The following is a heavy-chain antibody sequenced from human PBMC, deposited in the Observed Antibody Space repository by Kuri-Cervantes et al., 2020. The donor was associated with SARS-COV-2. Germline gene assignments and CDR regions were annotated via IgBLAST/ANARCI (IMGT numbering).Heavy chain of an antibody. V-gene: IGHV3-33*01. Sequence: GGSLRLSCAASGFTFSSYGMHWVRQAPGKGLEWVAVIWYDGSNKYYADSVKGRFTISRDNSKNTAYLQMNSLKTEDTAVYYCTRQLLWFGDPYYYYGMDVWGQGTTVTVSS. D-gene: IGHD3-10*01. CDR3: TRQLLWFGDPYYYYGMDV. J-gene: IGHJ6*02. CDR1: GFTFSSYG. CDR2: IWYDGSNK.